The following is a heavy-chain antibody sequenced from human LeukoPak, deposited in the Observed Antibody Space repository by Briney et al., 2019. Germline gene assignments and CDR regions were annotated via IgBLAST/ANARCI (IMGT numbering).Heavy chain of an antibody. D-gene: IGHD3-22*01. Sequence: SETLSLTCTVSGGSVSSGSYYWSWIRQPPGKGLEWIGYIYYSGSTNYNPSLKSRVTISVDTSKNQFSLKLSSVTAADTAVYYCARDPLYYCDSSGYYDPAFDYWGQGTLVTVSS. CDR2: IYYSGST. V-gene: IGHV4-61*01. CDR3: ARDPLYYCDSSGYYDPAFDY. J-gene: IGHJ4*02. CDR1: GGSVSSGSYY.